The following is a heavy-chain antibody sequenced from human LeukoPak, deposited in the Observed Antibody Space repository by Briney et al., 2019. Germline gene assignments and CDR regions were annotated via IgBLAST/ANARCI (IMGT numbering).Heavy chain of an antibody. CDR1: GFSFSAYD. V-gene: IGHV3-23*01. CDR2: ITDKGDKT. D-gene: IGHD4-17*01. J-gene: IGHJ5*02. CDR3: AKDSGYGDYAS. Sequence: GGSLRLSCAVSGFSFSAYDMNWVRQAPGKGLEWVSSITDKGDKTYYADSVKGRFTISRDNSKNTLYLQMNSLRDEDTAVYYCAKDSGYGDYASWGQGTLVTVSS.